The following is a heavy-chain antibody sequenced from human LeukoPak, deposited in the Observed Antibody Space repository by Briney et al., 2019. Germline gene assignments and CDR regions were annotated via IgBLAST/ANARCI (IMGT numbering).Heavy chain of an antibody. CDR3: AKAPGAVALGVDY. CDR2: ISGSGGTT. V-gene: IGHV3-23*01. D-gene: IGHD6-19*01. CDR1: GFTFSGYA. Sequence: GGSLRLSCAASGFTFSGYALSWVRQAPGKGLEWVSAISGSGGTTYYADSVKGRFTISRDNSKNTLDLQMNSLRVEDTAVYYCAKAPGAVALGVDYWGQGTLVTVSS. J-gene: IGHJ4*02.